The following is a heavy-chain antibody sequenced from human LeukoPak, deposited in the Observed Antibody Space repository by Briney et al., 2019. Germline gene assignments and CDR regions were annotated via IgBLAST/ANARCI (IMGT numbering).Heavy chain of an antibody. CDR2: ISGSGGST. J-gene: IGHJ4*02. CDR3: AKDRGSIVVVPAAILDY. D-gene: IGHD2-2*01. CDR1: GFTFSSYT. Sequence: GSLRLSCAASGFTFSSYTMNWVRQAPGKGLEWVSAISGSGGSTYYADSVKGRFTISRDNSKNTLYLQMNSLRAEDTAVYYCAKDRGSIVVVPAAILDYWGQGTLVTVSS. V-gene: IGHV3-23*01.